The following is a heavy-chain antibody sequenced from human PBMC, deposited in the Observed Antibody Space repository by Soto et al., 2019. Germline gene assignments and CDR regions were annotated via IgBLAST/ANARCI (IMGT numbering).Heavy chain of an antibody. CDR3: AKDPSTGHADL. D-gene: IGHD3-9*01. CDR1: TGYA. CDR2: ISPTGNT. V-gene: IGHV3-23*01. J-gene: IGHJ5*02. Sequence: GGSLRLSXTALTGYAMSWVRRGPGKGLEWISTISPTGNTHYADSVEGRFTISRDDSKNTFYLQMNNLRADDTGVYYCAKDPSTGHADLWGQGTLVTVSS.